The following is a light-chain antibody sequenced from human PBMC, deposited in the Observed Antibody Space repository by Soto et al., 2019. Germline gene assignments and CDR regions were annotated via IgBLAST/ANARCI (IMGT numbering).Light chain of an antibody. J-gene: IGLJ1*01. V-gene: IGLV1-40*01. CDR2: RNT. CDR3: QSYDRSLSGSF. CDR1: SSDIGAGYR. Sequence: QSVLTQPPSVSGAPGERVTISCTGSSSDIGAGYRVRWYQQVPGTAPKLLIYRNTYRPSGVPDRFSGSRSATSASLTITGLQAEDEADYYCQSYDRSLSGSFFGTGTKLTVL.